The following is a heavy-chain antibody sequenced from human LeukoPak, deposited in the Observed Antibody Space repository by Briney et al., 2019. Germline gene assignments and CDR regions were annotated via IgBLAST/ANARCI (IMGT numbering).Heavy chain of an antibody. J-gene: IGHJ4*02. Sequence: TSETLSLTCTVSGGSISSGSHHWGWFRQSPGKGLEWIGSLYYSRTTYYNPSLHSRVTISVVTSKNQFSLQLNSVTAADTAVYYCARHDGRGGNTMGALDSWGQGSLVTVSS. CDR1: GGSISSGSHH. V-gene: IGHV4-39*01. CDR2: LYYSRTT. CDR3: ARHDGRGGNTMGALDS. D-gene: IGHD3-3*01.